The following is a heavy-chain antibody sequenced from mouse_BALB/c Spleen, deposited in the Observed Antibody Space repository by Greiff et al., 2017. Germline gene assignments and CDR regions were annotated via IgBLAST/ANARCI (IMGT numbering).Heavy chain of an antibody. CDR2: ISSGGSYT. V-gene: IGHV5-6*02. CDR1: GFTFSSYG. J-gene: IGHJ3*01. Sequence: DVMLVESGGDLVKPGGSLKLSCAASGFTFSSYGMSWVRQTPDKRLEWVATISSGGSYTYYPDSVKGRFTISRDNAKNTLYLQMSSLKSEDTAMYYCARKRDDYDAWFAYWGQGTLVTVSA. D-gene: IGHD2-4*01. CDR3: ARKRDDYDAWFAY.